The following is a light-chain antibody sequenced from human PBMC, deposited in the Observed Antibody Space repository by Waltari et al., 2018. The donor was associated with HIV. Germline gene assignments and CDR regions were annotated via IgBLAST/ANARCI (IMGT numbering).Light chain of an antibody. CDR2: EDN. CDR3: YSTDDSGNPLAV. J-gene: IGLJ7*01. CDR1: ALPRKY. V-gene: IGLV3-10*01. Sequence: SYELTQPPSVSVSPGQTARNTCSGDALPRKYAIWYPQKSGQAPVLVIYEDNRRPSGIPERFSGSSSGTMATLTISGAQVEDEGDYYCYSTDDSGNPLAVFGGGTQLTVL.